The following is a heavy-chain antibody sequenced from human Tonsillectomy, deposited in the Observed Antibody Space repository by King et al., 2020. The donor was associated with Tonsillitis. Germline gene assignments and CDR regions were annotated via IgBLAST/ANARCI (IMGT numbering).Heavy chain of an antibody. D-gene: IGHD3-16*02. V-gene: IGHV3-23*04. CDR3: AKEGNDYVWGSYRTYFDY. CDR2: ISESGDDT. Sequence: VQLVESGGGLVQPGGSLRLSCAASGFTFSSFAMCWVRQAPGKGLEWVSGISESGDDTYYTDSVKGRFTISRDNSKNTLFLQMNSLRAEDTAVYYCAKEGNDYVWGSYRTYFDYWGQGTPVTVSS. CDR1: GFTFSSFA. J-gene: IGHJ4*02.